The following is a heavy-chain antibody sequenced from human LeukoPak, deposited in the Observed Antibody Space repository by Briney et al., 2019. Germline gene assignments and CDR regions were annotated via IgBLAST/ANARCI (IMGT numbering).Heavy chain of an antibody. CDR1: GYTHTELS. CDR3: ARDYYYDTSGHRSGYFDL. CDR2: FDPEDGGT. D-gene: IGHD3-22*01. Sequence: ASVKVSCKVSGYTHTELSMHWVRQAPGKGLEWMGGFDPEDGGTIYAQKFQGRVTMTEDTSTDTAYMELSSLRSEDTAVYYCARDYYYDTSGHRSGYFDLWGRGTLVTVSS. J-gene: IGHJ2*01. V-gene: IGHV1-24*01.